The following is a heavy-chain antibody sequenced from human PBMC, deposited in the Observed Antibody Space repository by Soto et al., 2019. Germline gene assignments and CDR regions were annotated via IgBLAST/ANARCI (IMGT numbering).Heavy chain of an antibody. D-gene: IGHD4-17*01. Sequence: ASVKVSCKASGYTFTSYDINWVRQATGQGLEWMGWMNPNSGNTGYAQKFQGRVTMTRNTSISTAYMELSSLRSEDTAVYYCARRSVIFDYGDYYFDYWGQGTLVTVSS. CDR2: MNPNSGNT. CDR3: ARRSVIFDYGDYYFDY. V-gene: IGHV1-8*01. CDR1: GYTFTSYD. J-gene: IGHJ4*02.